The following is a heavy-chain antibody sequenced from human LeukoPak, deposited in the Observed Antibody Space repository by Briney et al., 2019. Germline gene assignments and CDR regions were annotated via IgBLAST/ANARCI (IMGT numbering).Heavy chain of an antibody. CDR3: AKDQLEGYYYDSSGYYSGAWFDP. V-gene: IGHV3-23*01. Sequence: GGSLRLSCAASGFTFSSYAMRCVRQAPGKGLEWVSAISGSGGSAYYADSVKGRFTTSRDNSKNTLYLQMNSLRAEDTAVYYCAKDQLEGYYYDSSGYYSGAWFDPWGQGTLVTVSS. CDR1: GFTFSSYA. J-gene: IGHJ5*02. D-gene: IGHD3-22*01. CDR2: ISGSGGSA.